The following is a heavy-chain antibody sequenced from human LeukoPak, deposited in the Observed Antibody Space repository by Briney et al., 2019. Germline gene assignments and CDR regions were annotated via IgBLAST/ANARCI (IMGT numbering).Heavy chain of an antibody. CDR2: ISSSSSTI. V-gene: IGHV3-48*02. J-gene: IGHJ5*02. D-gene: IGHD4-17*01. CDR1: GFTFSSYS. Sequence: GGSLRLSCAASGFTFSSYSMNWVRQAPGKGLEWVSYISSSSSTIYYADSVKGRFTISRDNAKNSLYLQMNSLRDEDTAVHYCGGSGDYTARGWFDPWGQGTLVTVSS. CDR3: GGSGDYTARGWFDP.